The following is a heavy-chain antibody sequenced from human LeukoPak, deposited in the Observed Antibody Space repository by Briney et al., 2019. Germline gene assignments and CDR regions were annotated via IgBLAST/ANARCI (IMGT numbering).Heavy chain of an antibody. Sequence: PSETLSLTCAVYGGSFSGYYWSWIRQPPGKGLEWIVEINHSGSTNYNPSLKSRVTISVDTSKNQFSLKLSSVTAADTAVYYCARAGLRFSGLGYWGQGTLVTVSS. CDR3: ARAGLRFSGLGY. CDR2: INHSGST. D-gene: IGHD3-3*01. V-gene: IGHV4-34*01. J-gene: IGHJ4*02. CDR1: GGSFSGYY.